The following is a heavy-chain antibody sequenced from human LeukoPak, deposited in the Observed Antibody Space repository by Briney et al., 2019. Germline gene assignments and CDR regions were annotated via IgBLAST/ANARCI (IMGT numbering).Heavy chain of an antibody. Sequence: ASVKVSCKASGYAFTVYYMHWVRQAPGQGLEWRGGINPNTGGTNYAQKFQGRVTMTRDTSISTAYMELSKRRSDDTAVYYCARGDYGDYEPLGDYWGQGTLVTVSS. CDR3: ARGDYGDYEPLGDY. D-gene: IGHD4-17*01. CDR1: GYAFTVYY. J-gene: IGHJ4*02. CDR2: INPNTGGT. V-gene: IGHV1-2*02.